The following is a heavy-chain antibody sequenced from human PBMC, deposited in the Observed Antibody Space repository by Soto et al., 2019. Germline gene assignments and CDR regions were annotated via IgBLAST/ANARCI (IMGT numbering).Heavy chain of an antibody. D-gene: IGHD1-20*01. CDR1: GGSISSYY. J-gene: IGHJ4*02. Sequence: SETLSLTCTVSGGSISSYYWSWIRQPPGKGLEWIGYIYYSGSSNYNPSLKSRVTISVDTSKNQFSLKLSSVTAPDTAVYYCARDRSITGKARFDYWGQGTLVTVSS. CDR3: ARDRSITGKARFDY. V-gene: IGHV4-59*01. CDR2: IYYSGSS.